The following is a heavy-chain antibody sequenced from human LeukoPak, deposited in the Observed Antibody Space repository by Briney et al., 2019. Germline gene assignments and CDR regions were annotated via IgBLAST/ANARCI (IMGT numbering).Heavy chain of an antibody. CDR1: GGTFSSYA. CDR2: IIPIFGTA. CDR3: ARGTPGIAAAGTLPDDY. Sequence: GSSVKVSCKASGGTFSSYAFSWVRQAPGPGLEWMGGIIPIFGTANYAQKFQGRVTITADESTSTAYMELSSLRSEDTAVYYCARGTPGIAAAGTLPDDYWGQGTLVTVSS. D-gene: IGHD6-13*01. V-gene: IGHV1-69*01. J-gene: IGHJ4*02.